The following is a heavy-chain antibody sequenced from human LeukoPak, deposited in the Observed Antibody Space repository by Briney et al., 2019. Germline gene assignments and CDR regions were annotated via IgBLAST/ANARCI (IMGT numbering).Heavy chain of an antibody. CDR3: AKAVIDSSGHYYFDY. D-gene: IGHD3-22*01. J-gene: IGHJ4*02. V-gene: IGHV3-43*01. Sequence: QPGGSLRLSCAATGFTFDDYTMHWVRQAPGKGLEWVSLISWDGGSTYYADSVKGRFTISRDNSKNSLYLQMNSLRTEDTALYYCAKAVIDSSGHYYFDYWGQGALVTVSS. CDR2: ISWDGGST. CDR1: GFTFDDYT.